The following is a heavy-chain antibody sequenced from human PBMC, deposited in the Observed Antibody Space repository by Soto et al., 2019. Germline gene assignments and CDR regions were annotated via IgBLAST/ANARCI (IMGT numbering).Heavy chain of an antibody. J-gene: IGHJ4*02. CDR2: INPSGGST. V-gene: IGHV1-46*01. CDR1: GYTFTSYY. D-gene: IGHD3-16*02. CDR3: ARVTMITFGGVIPFDY. Sequence: ASVKVSCKASGYTFTSYYMHWVRQAPGQGLEWMGIINPSGGSTNYAQKFQGRVTMTRDTSTSTVYMELSSLRSEDTAVYYCARVTMITFGGVIPFDYWGQGTLVTVSS.